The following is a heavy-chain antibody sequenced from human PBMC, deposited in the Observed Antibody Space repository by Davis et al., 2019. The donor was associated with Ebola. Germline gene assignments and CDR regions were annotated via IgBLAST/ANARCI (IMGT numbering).Heavy chain of an antibody. CDR3: ARNGPPYYYGSGSYVFQH. J-gene: IGHJ1*01. V-gene: IGHV4-34*01. D-gene: IGHD3-10*01. Sequence: SETLSLTCAVYSGSFSGYYWSWIRQPPGKGLEWIGEINHSGSTNYNPSLKSRVTISVDTSKNQFSLKLSSVTAADTAVYYCARNGPPYYYGSGSYVFQHWGQGTLVTVSS. CDR2: INHSGST. CDR1: SGSFSGYY.